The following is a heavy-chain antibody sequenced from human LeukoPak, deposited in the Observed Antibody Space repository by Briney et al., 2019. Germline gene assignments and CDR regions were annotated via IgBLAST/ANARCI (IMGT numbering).Heavy chain of an antibody. V-gene: IGHV3-23*01. CDR3: AKEGTYCSSTSCYAYVEY. Sequence: PGRSLRLSCQASGFPFSTFPMSWVRQAPGKGLEWVSAISNNGGYTYYADSVKGRFTISRDNSKNTLFLQMNSLRAEDTAVYYCAKEGTYCSSTSCYAYVEYWGQGTLVTVSS. CDR2: ISNNGGYT. J-gene: IGHJ4*02. D-gene: IGHD2-2*01. CDR1: GFPFSTFP.